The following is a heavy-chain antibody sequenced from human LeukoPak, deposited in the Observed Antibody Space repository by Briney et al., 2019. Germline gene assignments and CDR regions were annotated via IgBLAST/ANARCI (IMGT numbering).Heavy chain of an antibody. CDR1: GFTFSSYG. CDR3: ARTLTVAGTGSFDY. Sequence: GGSLRLSCAASGFTFSSYGMHWVRQAPGKGLEWLAFIRHDESNKIYADSKQGRLTISRGNSKNTSYLQMNSLRVEDTAVYYCARTLTVAGTGSFDYWGQGTLVTVSS. D-gene: IGHD6-19*01. V-gene: IGHV3-30*02. CDR2: IRHDESNK. J-gene: IGHJ4*02.